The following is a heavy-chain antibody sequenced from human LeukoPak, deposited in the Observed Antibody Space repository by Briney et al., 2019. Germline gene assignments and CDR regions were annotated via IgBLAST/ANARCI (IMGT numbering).Heavy chain of an antibody. CDR2: IKGDESST. J-gene: IGHJ4*02. D-gene: IGHD5-18*01. V-gene: IGHV3-74*01. CDR3: ARGQLWSYYHDY. Sequence: PGGSLRLSCAASGFTFSSYWMHWVRQAPGKGLVWVSRIKGDESSTNYADSVKGRFTISRDNAKNTVYLEMNSLRAEDTAVYYCARGQLWSYYHDYWGQGTLVTVSS. CDR1: GFTFSSYW.